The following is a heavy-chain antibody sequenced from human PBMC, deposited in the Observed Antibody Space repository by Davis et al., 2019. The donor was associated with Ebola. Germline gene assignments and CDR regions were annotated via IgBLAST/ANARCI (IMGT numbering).Heavy chain of an antibody. CDR3: AKDRAAVADWYFDL. J-gene: IGHJ2*01. CDR1: GFTFSSYA. CDR2: IRDSDGRT. Sequence: GGSLRLSCAASGFTFSSYAMSWVRQAPGKGLEWVSAIRDSDGRTYYAHSVKGRFTISRDNSENTLFLQMNSLRAEDTAVYYCAKDRAAVADWYFDLWGRGTLVTVSS. D-gene: IGHD6-19*01. V-gene: IGHV3-23*01.